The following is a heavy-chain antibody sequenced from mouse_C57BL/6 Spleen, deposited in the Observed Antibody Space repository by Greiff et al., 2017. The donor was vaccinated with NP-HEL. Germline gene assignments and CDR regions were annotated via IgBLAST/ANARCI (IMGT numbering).Heavy chain of an antibody. J-gene: IGHJ1*03. CDR3: ARGYSNYAHWYFDV. Sequence: QVHVKQPGAELVRPGSSVKLSCKASGYTFTSYWMHWVKQRPIQGLEWIGNIDPSDSETHYNQKFKDKATLTVDKSSSTAYMQLSSLTSEDSAVYYCARGYSNYAHWYFDVWGTGTTVTVSS. V-gene: IGHV1-52*01. CDR2: IDPSDSET. D-gene: IGHD2-5*01. CDR1: GYTFTSYW.